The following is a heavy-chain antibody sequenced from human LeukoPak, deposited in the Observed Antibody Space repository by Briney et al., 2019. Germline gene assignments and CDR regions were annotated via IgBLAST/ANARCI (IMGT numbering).Heavy chain of an antibody. CDR3: ARVASIVGAMKGGYYFDY. D-gene: IGHD1-26*01. V-gene: IGHV4-59*01. Sequence: SETLSLTCTVSGGSISSYYWSWIRQPPGKGLEWIGYIYYSGSTNYNPSLKSRVTISVGTSKNQFSLKLSSVTAADTAVYYCARVASIVGAMKGGYYFDYWGQGTLVTVSS. J-gene: IGHJ4*02. CDR2: IYYSGST. CDR1: GGSISSYY.